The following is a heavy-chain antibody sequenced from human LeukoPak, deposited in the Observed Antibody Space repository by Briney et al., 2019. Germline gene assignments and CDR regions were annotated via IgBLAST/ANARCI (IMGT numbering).Heavy chain of an antibody. J-gene: IGHJ3*02. CDR1: GYTFTSYA. CDR2: INAGNGNT. CDR3: ARGDSRSPRNAFDI. Sequence: ASVKVSCKASGYTFTSYAMHWVRQAPGQRLEWMGWINAGNGNTKYSQEFQGRVTITRDTSASTAYMELSSLRSEDMAVYYCARGDSRSPRNAFDIWGQGTMVTVSS. D-gene: IGHD6-13*01. V-gene: IGHV1-3*03.